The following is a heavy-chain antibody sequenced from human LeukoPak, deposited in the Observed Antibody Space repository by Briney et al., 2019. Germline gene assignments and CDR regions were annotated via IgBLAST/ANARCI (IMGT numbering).Heavy chain of an antibody. CDR2: ISSSSSYI. V-gene: IGHV3-21*01. CDR3: ARGSGDAYYYYYVDV. D-gene: IGHD7-27*01. Sequence: NPGGSLRLSCAASGFTFSSYSMNWVRQAPGKGLEWVSSISSSSSYIYYADSVKGRFTISRDNAKNTLYLQMNSLRAEDTAVYYCARGSGDAYYYYYVDVWGKGTTVTVSS. J-gene: IGHJ6*03. CDR1: GFTFSSYS.